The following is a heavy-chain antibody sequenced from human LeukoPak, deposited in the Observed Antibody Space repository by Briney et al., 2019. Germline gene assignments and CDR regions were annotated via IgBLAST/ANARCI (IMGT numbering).Heavy chain of an antibody. CDR1: GSTVSSSG. Sequence: GRSLSPTRAGAGSTVSSSGISSARQHARDWLGLVSSISVGGASTYHAYSVKGRFTMSRDNSMNTLCLQINSLRAEDTAVYYCAREGDSTGYSADHPFDYWGQGKLVIVTS. J-gene: IGHJ4*02. D-gene: IGHD3-22*01. V-gene: IGHV3-23*01. CDR3: AREGDSTGYSADHPFDY. CDR2: ISVGGAST.